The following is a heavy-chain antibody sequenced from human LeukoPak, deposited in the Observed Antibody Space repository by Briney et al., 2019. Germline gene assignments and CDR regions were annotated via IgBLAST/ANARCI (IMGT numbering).Heavy chain of an antibody. CDR1: GFTFSSYA. D-gene: IGHD2-2*01. V-gene: IGHV3-23*01. CDR3: AKAVSVFCVYQLLSCGYFDL. J-gene: IGHJ2*01. Sequence: GSLRLSCAASGFTFSSYAMSWVRQAPGKGLEWVSAISGSGGSTYYADSVKGRFTISRDNSKNTLYLQMNSLRAEDTAVYYCAKAVSVFCVYQLLSCGYFDLWGRGTLVTVSS. CDR2: ISGSGGST.